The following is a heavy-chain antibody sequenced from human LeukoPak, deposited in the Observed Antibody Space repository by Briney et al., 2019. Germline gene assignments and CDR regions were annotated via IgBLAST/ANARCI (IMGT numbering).Heavy chain of an antibody. Sequence: GASVKVSCKASGYTFTSYGISSVRQAPGQGLEWMGWISGYNSKTNYAQKLQGRVTMTTETSTGTAYLELRSLRSDDTAVYYCARGGYTLVRGALDYWGQGTLVTVSS. CDR1: GYTFTSYG. CDR2: ISGYNSKT. J-gene: IGHJ4*02. D-gene: IGHD3-10*01. V-gene: IGHV1-18*01. CDR3: ARGGYTLVRGALDY.